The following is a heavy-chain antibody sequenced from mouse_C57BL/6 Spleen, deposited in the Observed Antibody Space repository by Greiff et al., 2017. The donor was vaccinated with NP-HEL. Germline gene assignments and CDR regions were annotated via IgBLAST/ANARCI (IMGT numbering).Heavy chain of an antibody. V-gene: IGHV1-53*01. Sequence: QVQLQQPGTELVKPGASVKLSCKASGYTFTSYWMHWVKQRPGQGLEWIGNINPSNGGTNYNEKFKSKATLTVDKSSSTAYMQLSSLTSEDSAVYYCAREGGNSLYYYAMDYWGQGTSVTVSS. CDR2: INPSNGGT. J-gene: IGHJ4*01. D-gene: IGHD2-1*01. CDR3: AREGGNSLYYYAMDY. CDR1: GYTFTSYW.